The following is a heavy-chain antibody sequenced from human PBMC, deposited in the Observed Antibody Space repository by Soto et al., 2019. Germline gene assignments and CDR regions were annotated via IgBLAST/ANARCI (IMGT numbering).Heavy chain of an antibody. CDR1: GGSISSYY. V-gene: IGHV4-59*01. CDR3: ASLTPPRFGVVFDY. J-gene: IGHJ4*02. CDR2: IYYSGST. Sequence: SETLSLTCTVSGGSISSYYWSWIRQPPGKGLEWIGYIYYSGSTNYNPSLKSRVTISVDTSKNQFSLKLSSVTAADTAVYYCASLTPPRFGVVFDYWGQGTLVTVSS. D-gene: IGHD3-3*01.